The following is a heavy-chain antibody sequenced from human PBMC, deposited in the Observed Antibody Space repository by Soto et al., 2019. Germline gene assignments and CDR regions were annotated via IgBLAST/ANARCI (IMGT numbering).Heavy chain of an antibody. CDR3: AIWYYYDSSGSYGMDV. CDR1: GGTFSSYA. J-gene: IGHJ6*02. Sequence: GASVKVSCKAFGGTFSSYAISWVRQAPGQGLEWMGWISAYNGNTNYAQKLQGRVTMTTDTSTSTAYMELRSLRSDDTAVYYCAIWYYYDSSGSYGMDVWGQGTTVTVSS. V-gene: IGHV1-18*01. D-gene: IGHD3-22*01. CDR2: ISAYNGNT.